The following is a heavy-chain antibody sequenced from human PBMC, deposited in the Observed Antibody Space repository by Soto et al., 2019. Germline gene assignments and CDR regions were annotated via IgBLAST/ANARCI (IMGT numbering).Heavy chain of an antibody. CDR3: AEGFCSSTRCLTYSYMDV. D-gene: IGHD2-2*01. V-gene: IGHV3-9*01. CDR2: VSWNSGTM. Sequence: EVQLVESGGGLVQPGRSLRLSCAASGFSFDEYAMHWVRQAPGKGLEWVSGVSWNSGTMGYGDSVRGRFAISRDNAKNSLYLQMNSLTTEDTALYYCAEGFCSSTRCLTYSYMDVWGKGTTVTVSS. J-gene: IGHJ6*03. CDR1: GFSFDEYA.